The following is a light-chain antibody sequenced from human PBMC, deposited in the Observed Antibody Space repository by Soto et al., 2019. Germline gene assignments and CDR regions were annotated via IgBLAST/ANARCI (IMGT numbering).Light chain of an antibody. CDR3: QQYNNWPQT. Sequence: EVVMTQSPATLSVSLGEQANLSCRASQTIRSSLAGYQQKPGQAPRLLIYGASTRATDIPARFGGSGSGTEFTLTISSLQSEDSAIYYFQQYNNWPQTFGQGTKVEIK. CDR2: GAS. J-gene: IGKJ1*01. CDR1: QTIRSS. V-gene: IGKV3-15*01.